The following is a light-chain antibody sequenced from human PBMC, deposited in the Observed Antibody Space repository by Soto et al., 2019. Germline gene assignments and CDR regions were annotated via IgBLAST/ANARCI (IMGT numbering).Light chain of an antibody. V-gene: IGKV4-1*01. CDR1: QTVLHSSNNKNY. CDR3: QHYYTPPHT. CDR2: WAF. J-gene: IGKJ2*01. Sequence: DIVMTQSPDSLAVSLGERATINCKSSQTVLHSSNNKNYLAWYQQKPGQPPKLLIYWAFTRESGVPDRFRGSGSGTDFTLTISSLQAEDVAVYYCQHYYTPPHTFGQGTKLEI.